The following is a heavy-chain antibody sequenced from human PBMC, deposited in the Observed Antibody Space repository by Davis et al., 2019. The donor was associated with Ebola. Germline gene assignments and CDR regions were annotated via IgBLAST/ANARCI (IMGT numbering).Heavy chain of an antibody. CDR1: GYTFTSYF. D-gene: IGHD2-2*01. CDR2: IYTSDSKT. V-gene: IGHV1-46*01. J-gene: IGHJ4*02. Sequence: ASVKVSCKASGYTFTSYFIHWVREAPGQGLEWMGMIYTSDSKTHYAQKFQGRVTMIRDTSTSTVYMELSSLTYEDTALYYCAREEMYSSISFYDYWGQGTLVTVSS. CDR3: AREEMYSSISFYDY.